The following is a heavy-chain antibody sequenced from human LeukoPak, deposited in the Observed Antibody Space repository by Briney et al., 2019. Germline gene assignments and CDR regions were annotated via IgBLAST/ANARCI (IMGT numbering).Heavy chain of an antibody. V-gene: IGHV1-2*02. CDR3: ARDGSGSYWFDP. CDR2: INPNSGGT. CDR1: GYNFTGYY. D-gene: IGHD3-10*01. J-gene: IGHJ5*02. Sequence: GASVKVSCQASGYNFTGYYMHWVRQAPGQGLEWMGWINPNSGGTNYAQKFQGRVTMTRDTSISTAYMELSRLRSDDTAVYYCARDGSGSYWFDPWGQGTLVTVSS.